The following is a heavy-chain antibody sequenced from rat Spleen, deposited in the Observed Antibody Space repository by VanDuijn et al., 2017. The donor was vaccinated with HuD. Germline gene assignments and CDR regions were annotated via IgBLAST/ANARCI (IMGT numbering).Heavy chain of an antibody. J-gene: IGHJ2*01. Sequence: EVQLVESGGGLVQPGRSMKLSCAASGFTFSAYGLAWVLQAPTRGLEWVASISYDGDSTYYRDSVKGRFTISRDNAKSTLYLQMESLRSEDTATYYCATAGSSVYDYWGQGVMVTVS. D-gene: IGHD5-1*01. CDR3: ATAGSSVYDY. CDR1: GFTFSAYG. CDR2: ISYDGDST. V-gene: IGHV5-20*01.